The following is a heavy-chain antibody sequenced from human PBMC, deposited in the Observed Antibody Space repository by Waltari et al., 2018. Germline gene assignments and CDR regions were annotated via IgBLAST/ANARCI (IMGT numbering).Heavy chain of an antibody. CDR1: NGTIGSYY. D-gene: IGHD4-4*01. CDR3: ARSPHWTTVEDL. Sequence: QVRLEESGPGVVKPSETLSLTCTVSNGTIGSYYYSWVRQPAGKGLEWIVRTSLFDTSYDHPSLRSRLKLSLDTSKQQFFLNLKSATAADTAVYYCARSPHWTTVEDLWGQGTGVTVSS. V-gene: IGHV4-4*07. J-gene: IGHJ3*01. CDR2: TSLFDTS.